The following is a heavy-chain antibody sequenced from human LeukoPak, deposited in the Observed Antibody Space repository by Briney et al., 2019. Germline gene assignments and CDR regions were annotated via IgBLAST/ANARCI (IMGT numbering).Heavy chain of an antibody. D-gene: IGHD2-15*01. Sequence: ASVKVSCKASGYTFTGYYMHWVRQAPGQGLEWMGRINPNSGGTNYAQKCQGRVTMTRDTSISTAYMELSRMRSDDTAVYYCARVRCSGGSCYSGLNWFDPWGQGTLVTVSS. CDR2: INPNSGGT. J-gene: IGHJ5*02. CDR3: ARVRCSGGSCYSGLNWFDP. CDR1: GYTFTGYY. V-gene: IGHV1-2*06.